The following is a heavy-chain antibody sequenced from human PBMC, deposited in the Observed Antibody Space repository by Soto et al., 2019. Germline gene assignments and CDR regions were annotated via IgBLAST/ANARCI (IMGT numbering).Heavy chain of an antibody. CDR3: TRAEEMATIRFEH. CDR1: GYTFAFYF. V-gene: IGHV1-46*01. J-gene: IGHJ4*02. Sequence: ASVKVSCKASGYTFAFYFIHWVRQAPGHGLEWMGTINPTGGPTSYAQRFQGRVTMTRDTSTNTVYMELTSLTYDDTAVYYCTRAEEMATIRFEHWGQGTLVTVSS. CDR2: INPTGGPT.